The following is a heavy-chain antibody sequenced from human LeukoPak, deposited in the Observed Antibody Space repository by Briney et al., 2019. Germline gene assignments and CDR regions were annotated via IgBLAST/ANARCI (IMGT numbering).Heavy chain of an antibody. J-gene: IGHJ4*02. V-gene: IGHV4-39*01. Sequence: KPSETLSLTCTVSGGSISSSSYYWGWIRQPPGKGLEWIGSIYYSGNTYYNPSLKSRVTISVDKSKNQFSLRLSSVTAADTAVYYCARHREDIVVVPFDYWGQGTLVTVPS. CDR2: IYYSGNT. D-gene: IGHD2-2*01. CDR1: GGSISSSSYY. CDR3: ARHREDIVVVPFDY.